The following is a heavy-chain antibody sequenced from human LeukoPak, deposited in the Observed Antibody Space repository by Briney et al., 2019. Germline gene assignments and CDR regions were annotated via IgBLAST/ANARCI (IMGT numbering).Heavy chain of an antibody. Sequence: GGSLRLSCAASGFTFTSYEMDWVRQAPGKGLECVSYISGSGTTIFYADSVKGRFAISRDNAKNSLYLQMNSLRAEDTAVYYCARGHGRFDSWGQGTLVTVSS. V-gene: IGHV3-48*03. CDR3: ARGHGRFDS. J-gene: IGHJ4*02. CDR2: ISGSGTTI. CDR1: GFTFTSYE.